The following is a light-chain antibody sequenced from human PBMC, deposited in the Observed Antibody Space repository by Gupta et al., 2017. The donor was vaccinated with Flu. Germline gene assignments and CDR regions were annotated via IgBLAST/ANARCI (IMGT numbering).Light chain of an antibody. CDR3: QQYGSSPYI. Sequence: EIVLTQSPGTLSLSPGERATLSCRASQSVSSSYLAWYQQKPGQAPRLPIYGASSRATGIPDRFSGSESGTDFTLTSSRLEPEDFAVYYCQQYGSSPYISGQGTKLEIK. CDR1: QSVSSSY. J-gene: IGKJ2*01. CDR2: GAS. V-gene: IGKV3-20*01.